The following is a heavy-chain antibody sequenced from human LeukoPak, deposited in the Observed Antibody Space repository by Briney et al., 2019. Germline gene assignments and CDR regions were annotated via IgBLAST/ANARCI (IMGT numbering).Heavy chain of an antibody. CDR1: GGSISSSSYY. V-gene: IGHV4-39*01. D-gene: IGHD2-2*01. CDR2: IYYRGST. Sequence: SETLSLTRTVSGGSISSSSYYWGWIRQPPGKGLEWIGSIYYRGSTYYNPSLKSRVTISVDTSKNQFSLKLSSVTAADTAVYYCARHSPPAICGAFDIWGQGTMVTVSS. J-gene: IGHJ3*02. CDR3: ARHSPPAICGAFDI.